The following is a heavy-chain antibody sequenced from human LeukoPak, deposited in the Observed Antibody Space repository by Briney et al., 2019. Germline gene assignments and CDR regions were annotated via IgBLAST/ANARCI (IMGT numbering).Heavy chain of an antibody. CDR2: INHSGST. CDR1: GVSFSGHY. CDR3: ARLRSSIMITFGGVIVNWAFDY. Sequence: SETLSLTCAVYGVSFSGHYWSWIRQPPGKGLEWIGEINHSGSTNYNPSLKSRVTISVDTSKNQFSLKLSSVTAADTAVYYCARLRSSIMITFGGVIVNWAFDYWGQGTLVTVPS. D-gene: IGHD3-16*02. V-gene: IGHV4-34*01. J-gene: IGHJ4*02.